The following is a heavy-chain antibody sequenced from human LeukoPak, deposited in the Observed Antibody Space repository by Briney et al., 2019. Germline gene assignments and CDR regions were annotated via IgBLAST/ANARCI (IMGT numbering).Heavy chain of an antibody. Sequence: ASVQVSCKASVYTLTGYYMHWVRQAPGEGREWMGWINPKRCGTNYAQKFQGRVTMTRDTSISTAYMELSRLRSDDTAVYYCARDRVYCSSTSCYIYYYYMDVWGKGTTVTVSS. CDR2: INPKRCGT. CDR3: ARDRVYCSSTSCYIYYYYMDV. D-gene: IGHD2-2*02. V-gene: IGHV1-2*02. J-gene: IGHJ6*03. CDR1: VYTLTGYY.